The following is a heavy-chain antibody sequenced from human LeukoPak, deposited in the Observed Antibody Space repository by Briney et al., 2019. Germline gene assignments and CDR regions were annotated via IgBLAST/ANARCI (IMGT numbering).Heavy chain of an antibody. CDR2: ISAYNGNT. J-gene: IGHJ4*02. CDR1: GYTFTSYG. Sequence: ASVKVSCKASGYTFTSYGISWVRQAPGQGLEWMGWISAYNGNTNYAQKLQGRVTMTTDTSTSTAYMELRSLRSDDTAVYNCAREYCTSTSCYGVDYWGQGTLVTVSS. D-gene: IGHD2-2*01. CDR3: AREYCTSTSCYGVDY. V-gene: IGHV1-18*01.